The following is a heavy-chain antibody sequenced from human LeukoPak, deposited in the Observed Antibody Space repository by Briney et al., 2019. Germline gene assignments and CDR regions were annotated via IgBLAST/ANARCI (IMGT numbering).Heavy chain of an antibody. J-gene: IGHJ6*02. D-gene: IGHD3-10*01. CDR1: GFTFSNYA. CDR2: ISDSGAKK. Sequence: GGSLRLSCAASGFTFSNYAMSWVRQAPGKGLEWVSAISDSGAKKYFTDSVKGRFTISRDNSKNTLYLQMDSLRVEDTAVYYCAKDTMVWAIWGQRTAVTVSS. V-gene: IGHV3-23*01. CDR3: AKDTMVWAI.